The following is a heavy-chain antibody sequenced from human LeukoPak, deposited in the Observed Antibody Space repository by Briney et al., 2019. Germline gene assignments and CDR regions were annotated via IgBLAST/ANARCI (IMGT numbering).Heavy chain of an antibody. CDR2: ISGSGGST. V-gene: IGHV3-23*01. D-gene: IGHD4-17*01. CDR3: ARSPGATVTTGWFDP. Sequence: PGGSLRLSCAASGFTFSSYAMSWVRQAPGKGLEWVSAISGSGGSTYYADSVKGRFTISRDNSKNTLYLQMNSLRAEDTAVYYCARSPGATVTTGWFDPWGQGTLVTVSS. CDR1: GFTFSSYA. J-gene: IGHJ5*02.